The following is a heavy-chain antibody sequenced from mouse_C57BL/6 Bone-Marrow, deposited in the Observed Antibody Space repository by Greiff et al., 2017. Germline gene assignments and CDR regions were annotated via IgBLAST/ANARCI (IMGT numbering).Heavy chain of an antibody. CDR3: AREITTGVAWYFDV. CDR1: GYTFTSDW. D-gene: IGHD1-1*01. J-gene: IGHJ1*03. V-gene: IGHV1-64*01. CDR2: IHPNSGST. Sequence: QVQLQQPGAELVKPGASVKLSCKASGYTFTSDWMHWVKQRPGQGLEWIGMIHPNSGSTNYNAKFKSKATLTADTSSSTAYLQLSSLTSEDSAVYYCAREITTGVAWYFDVWGTGTTVTVSS.